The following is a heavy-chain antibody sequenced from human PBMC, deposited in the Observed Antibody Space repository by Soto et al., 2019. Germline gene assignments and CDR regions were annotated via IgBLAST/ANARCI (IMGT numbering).Heavy chain of an antibody. CDR1: GFRVGSNY. Sequence: GGSLRLSCAASGFRVGSNYMTWARQSPGKGLEWVSLIYSNGDTDYADSVKGRFSISRDNFKNTLYLQMNNLRAEDTAVYHCARKSDSSPVPEADGVWGRGTLVTVSS. J-gene: IGHJ4*02. CDR3: ARKSDSSPVPEADGV. D-gene: IGHD2-8*01. V-gene: IGHV3-53*01. CDR2: IYSNGDT.